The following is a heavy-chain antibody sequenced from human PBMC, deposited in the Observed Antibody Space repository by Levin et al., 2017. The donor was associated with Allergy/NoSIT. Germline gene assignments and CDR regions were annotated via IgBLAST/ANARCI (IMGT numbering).Heavy chain of an antibody. V-gene: IGHV4-39*07. J-gene: IGHJ4*02. D-gene: IGHD6-19*01. CDR3: AGQQWSVDY. CDR2: IYYSGST. Sequence: KTSETLSLTCTVSGGSISSSSYYWGWIRQPPGKGLEWIGSIYYSGSTYYNPSLKSRVTISVDTSKNQFSLKLSSVTAADTAVYYCAGQQWSVDYWGQGTLVTVSS. CDR1: GGSISSSSYY.